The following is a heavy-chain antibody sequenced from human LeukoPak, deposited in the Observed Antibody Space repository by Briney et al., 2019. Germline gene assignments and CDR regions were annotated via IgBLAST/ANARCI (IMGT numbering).Heavy chain of an antibody. CDR1: GFTFSSYA. J-gene: IGHJ4*02. V-gene: IGHV3-64*01. D-gene: IGHD5-24*01. CDR2: ISSNGGST. Sequence: GGSLRLSCAASGFTFSSYAMHWVRQAPGKGLEYVSAISSNGGSTYYANSVKGRFTISRDNSKNTLYLQMGCLRAEDMAVYYCARGDGYNSVDYWGQGTLVTVSS. CDR3: ARGDGYNSVDY.